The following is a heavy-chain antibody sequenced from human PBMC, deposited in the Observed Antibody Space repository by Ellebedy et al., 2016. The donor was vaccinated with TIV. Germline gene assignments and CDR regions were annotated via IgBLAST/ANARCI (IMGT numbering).Heavy chain of an antibody. CDR2: IAYDGTQN. J-gene: IGHJ4*02. CDR1: GFNFYTYP. CDR3: ARGRAFGRGGGDFFDY. V-gene: IGHV3-30*01. Sequence: GESLKISCEASGFNFYTYPMHWVRQAPGKGLAWVAVIAYDGTQNFYAESVKGRFTISIDNSKNTLYLQVNNLRAEDTAVYYCARGRAFGRGGGDFFDYWGQGNLVTLSS. D-gene: IGHD3-16*01.